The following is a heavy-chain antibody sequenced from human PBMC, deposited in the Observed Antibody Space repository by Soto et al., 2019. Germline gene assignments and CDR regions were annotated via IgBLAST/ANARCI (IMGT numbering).Heavy chain of an antibody. CDR2: MNPYNGNT. J-gene: IGHJ4*02. Sequence: ASVKVSCKASGYTFNTYDICWMRQASGQGLEWMGWMNPYNGNTGYAQKFQGRVTVTRNTSISTVYMELSGLRPDDTAVYYCARRKERSGPHYFDYWGQGSQVT. CDR3: ARRKERSGPHYFDY. CDR1: GYTFNTYD. V-gene: IGHV1-8*01.